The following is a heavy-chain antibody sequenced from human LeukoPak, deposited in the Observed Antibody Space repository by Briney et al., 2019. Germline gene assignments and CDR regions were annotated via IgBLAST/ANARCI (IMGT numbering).Heavy chain of an antibody. CDR1: GGSISSYY. CDR2: IYYSGST. D-gene: IGHD4-23*01. Sequence: PSETLSLTCTVSGGSISSYYWSWIRQPPGKGLEWIGYIYYSGSTNYNPSLKSRVTISVDTSKNQFPLKLSSVTAADTAVYYCARHQRGNSDAFDIWGQGTMVTVSS. J-gene: IGHJ3*02. CDR3: ARHQRGNSDAFDI. V-gene: IGHV4-59*01.